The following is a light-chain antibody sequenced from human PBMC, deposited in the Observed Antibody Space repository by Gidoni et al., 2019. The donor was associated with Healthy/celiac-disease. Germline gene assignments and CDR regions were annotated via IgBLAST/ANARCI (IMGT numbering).Light chain of an antibody. CDR2: DDS. CDR1: NIGSKS. CDR3: QVWDSSSDHHVV. J-gene: IGLJ2*01. V-gene: IGLV3-21*02. Sequence: SYLLPPPPSCSVAPGQTARLTGGGKNIGSKSVHWYQQKPGQAPVLVVYDDSDRPSGIPERFSGSNSGNTATLTISRVEAGDEADYYCQVWDSSSDHHVVFGGGTKLTVL.